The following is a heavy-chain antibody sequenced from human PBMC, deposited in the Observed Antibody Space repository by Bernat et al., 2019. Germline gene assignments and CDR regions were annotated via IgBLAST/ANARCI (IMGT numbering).Heavy chain of an antibody. CDR1: GFTFSNAW. J-gene: IGHJ1*01. CDR2: IKSKTDGGKT. V-gene: IGHV3-15*01. Sequence: EVQLVESGGGLVKPGGSLRLSCAASGFTFSNAWMSWVRQAPGKGLEWVGRIKSKTDGGKTDYAAPVKGRFTISRDDSTHTLYLQMNSLKTEDTAVYYCTTAPRIAVAEHWGQGTLVTVSS. CDR3: TTAPRIAVAEH. D-gene: IGHD6-19*01.